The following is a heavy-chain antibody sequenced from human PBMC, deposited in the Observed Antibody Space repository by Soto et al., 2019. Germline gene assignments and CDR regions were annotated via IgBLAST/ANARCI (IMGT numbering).Heavy chain of an antibody. D-gene: IGHD6-19*01. V-gene: IGHV3-23*01. J-gene: IGHJ4*02. Sequence: EVQLLESGGGLVQPGGSLRLSCAASGFTFNTFDMPWVRQAPGKGLEWVSVIRCADGRTYYADYMKGRFTISRDNSKNTLFLQVTSLRVDDTAVYYCAKGAWCDDWGQGTLVTVSS. CDR3: AKGAWCDD. CDR2: IRCADGRT. CDR1: GFTFNTFD.